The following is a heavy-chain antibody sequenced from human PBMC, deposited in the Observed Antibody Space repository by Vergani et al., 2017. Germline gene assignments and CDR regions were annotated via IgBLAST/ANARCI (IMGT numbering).Heavy chain of an antibody. J-gene: IGHJ3*02. CDR1: GYTLTELS. V-gene: IGHV1-24*01. CDR3: ATSIYYDYIWGSYRRGDAFAI. CDR2: FDPEDGET. Sequence: QVQLVQSGAEVKKPGASVKVSCKVSGYTLTELSMHWVRQAPGKGLEWMGGFDPEDGETIYAQKVQGRVTMTEDTSTDTAYMELSSLRSEDTAVYYCATSIYYDYIWGSYRRGDAFAIWGQGTMVTVSS. D-gene: IGHD3-16*02.